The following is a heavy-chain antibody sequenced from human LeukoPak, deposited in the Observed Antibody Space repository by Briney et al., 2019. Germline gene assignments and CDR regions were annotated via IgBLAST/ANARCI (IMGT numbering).Heavy chain of an antibody. CDR3: ARSRYCSSTSCYGFDP. D-gene: IGHD2-2*01. CDR2: IYTSGST. V-gene: IGHV4-61*02. CDR1: GGSISSGSYY. J-gene: IGHJ5*02. Sequence: SQTLSLTCTVSGGSISSGSYYWSWIRQPAGKGLEWIGRIYTSGSTNYNPSLKSRVTISVDTSKNQFSLKLSSVTAADTAVYYCARSRYCSSTSCYGFDPRGQGTLVTVSS.